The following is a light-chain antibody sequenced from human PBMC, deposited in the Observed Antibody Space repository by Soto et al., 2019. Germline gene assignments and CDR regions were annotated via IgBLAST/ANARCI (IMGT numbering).Light chain of an antibody. CDR1: SSNIGSNT. Sequence: QSVLTQPPSASGTLGQRVTISCSGSSSNIGSNTVNWYQQLPGTAPKLLIYSNNQRPSGVPDRFSGSKSGTSASLAISGLQSEDEADYYCAAWDDSLNGVVFGGGTNLTVL. CDR3: AAWDDSLNGVV. CDR2: SNN. J-gene: IGLJ2*01. V-gene: IGLV1-44*01.